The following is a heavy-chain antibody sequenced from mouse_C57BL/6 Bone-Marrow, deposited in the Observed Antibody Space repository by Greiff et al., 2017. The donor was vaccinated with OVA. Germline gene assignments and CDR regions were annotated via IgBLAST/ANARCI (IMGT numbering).Heavy chain of an antibody. V-gene: IGHV1-15*01. J-gene: IGHJ4*01. CDR1: GYTFTDYE. D-gene: IGHD2-5*01. CDR2: IDPETGGT. Sequence: VQLQQSGAELVRPGASVTLSCKASGYTFTDYEMHWVKQTPVHGLEWIGAIDPETGGTAYNQKFKGKAILTANKSSSTAYMVSRSLTSEDAAAYYCTRGYSNYYAMDYGGRGTSATVAS. CDR3: TRGYSNYYAMDY.